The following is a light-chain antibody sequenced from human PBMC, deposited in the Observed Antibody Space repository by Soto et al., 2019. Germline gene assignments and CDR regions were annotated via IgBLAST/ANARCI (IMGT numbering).Light chain of an antibody. V-gene: IGLV2-8*01. Sequence: QSALTQPPSASGSPGQSVTISCSGTSSDIGAYNSVSWYQQHPGKAPKLLISEVTKRPSGVPDRFSGSKSGNTASLTVSGLQGDDEADYYCSSYGGNNNYVIFGGGTKLTVL. CDR2: EVT. J-gene: IGLJ2*01. CDR1: SSDIGAYNS. CDR3: SSYGGNNNYVI.